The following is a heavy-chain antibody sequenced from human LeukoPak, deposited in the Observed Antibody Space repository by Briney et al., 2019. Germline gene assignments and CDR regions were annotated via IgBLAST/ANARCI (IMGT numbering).Heavy chain of an antibody. Sequence: SETLSLTCTVSGGSISSYYWSWIRQPPGKGLEWIGYIYYSGSTNYNPSLKSRVTISVDTSKNQFSLKLSSVTAADTALYYCARGDYYGSGPYYMDVWGKGTTVTVSS. CDR2: IYYSGST. D-gene: IGHD3-10*01. CDR3: ARGDYYGSGPYYMDV. CDR1: GGSISSYY. J-gene: IGHJ6*03. V-gene: IGHV4-59*01.